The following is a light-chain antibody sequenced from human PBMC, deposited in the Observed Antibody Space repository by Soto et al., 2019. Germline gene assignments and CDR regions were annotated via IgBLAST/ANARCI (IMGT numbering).Light chain of an antibody. CDR1: ISDVGSYNL. J-gene: IGLJ1*01. Sequence: QSALTQPASVSGSPGQSITISCTGTISDVGSYNLVSWYQQHPGTAPKLMIYEGSKWPSGVSNRFSGSKSGNTASLTISGLQAEDEADYYCCSYAGNSSFVFGTGTKVTVL. CDR3: CSYAGNSSFV. V-gene: IGLV2-23*01. CDR2: EGS.